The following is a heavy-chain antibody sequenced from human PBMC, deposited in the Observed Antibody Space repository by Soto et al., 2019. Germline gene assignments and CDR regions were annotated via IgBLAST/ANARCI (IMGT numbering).Heavy chain of an antibody. Sequence: SETLSLTCTLAGSSISSDYWSWIRQPPGKGLEWIGYIYYSGSTNYNPSLKSRVTISVDTSKNQFSLKLSSVTAADTAVYYCARAPYSYGPLYFEYWGQGTLVTVS. CDR1: GSSISSDY. CDR2: IYYSGST. V-gene: IGHV4-59*01. D-gene: IGHD5-18*01. J-gene: IGHJ4*02. CDR3: ARAPYSYGPLYFEY.